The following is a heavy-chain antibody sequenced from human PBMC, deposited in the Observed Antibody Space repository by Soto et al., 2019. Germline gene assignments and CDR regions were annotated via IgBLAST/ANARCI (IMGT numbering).Heavy chain of an antibody. CDR3: ARDEGGGYSYGAFDI. Sequence: ASVKVSCKASGYTFTGYYMHWVRQAPGQGLEWMGWINPNSGGTNYAQKFQGRVTMTRDTSISTAYMELSRLRSDDTAVYYCARDEGGGYSYGAFDIWGQGTMVTVSS. D-gene: IGHD5-18*01. J-gene: IGHJ3*02. CDR2: INPNSGGT. CDR1: GYTFTGYY. V-gene: IGHV1-2*02.